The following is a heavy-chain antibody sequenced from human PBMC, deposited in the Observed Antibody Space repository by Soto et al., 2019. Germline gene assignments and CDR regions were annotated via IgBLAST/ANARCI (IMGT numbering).Heavy chain of an antibody. CDR1: GGSISNYF. D-gene: IGHD3-3*01. CDR2: IDNSGST. CDR3: ARGGQDFWSGTFDY. J-gene: IGHJ4*02. V-gene: IGHV4-4*07. Sequence: SETLSLSCTVSGGSISNYFCNWIRQPTGKGLEWIGRIDNSGSTNYNPSLKGRITMSADTSRNQFSLKLNSVTAADTAVYYCARGGQDFWSGTFDYWGQGALVTVSS.